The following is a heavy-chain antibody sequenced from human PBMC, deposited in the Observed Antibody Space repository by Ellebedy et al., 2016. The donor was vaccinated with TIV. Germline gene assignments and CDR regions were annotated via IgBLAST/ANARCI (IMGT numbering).Heavy chain of an antibody. D-gene: IGHD1-26*01. CDR2: ISAYNGRT. CDR1: GYTFTSYA. CDR3: ARIRIGGATELDY. V-gene: IGHV1-18*01. J-gene: IGHJ4*02. Sequence: AASVKVSCKASGYTFTSYAMHWVRQAPGQRLEWMGWISAYNGRTNYAQKLQGRVTMTTDTSTSTAYMGLRSLRSDDTAVYYCARIRIGGATELDYWGQGTLVTVSS.